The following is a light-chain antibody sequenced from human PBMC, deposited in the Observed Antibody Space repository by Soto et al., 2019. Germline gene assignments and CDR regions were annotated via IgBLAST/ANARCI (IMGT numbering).Light chain of an antibody. CDR3: SSYTSRSTLDYV. CDR2: EVS. Sequence: QSALTQPASVSGSPGQSITISCTGTSSDVGGYNYVSWYQQHPGKAPKLMIYEVSNRPSGVSNRFSGSKSGITASLTISGLQAEDEADYYCSSYTSRSTLDYVFGSGTKLTVL. J-gene: IGLJ1*01. V-gene: IGLV2-14*01. CDR1: SSDVGGYNY.